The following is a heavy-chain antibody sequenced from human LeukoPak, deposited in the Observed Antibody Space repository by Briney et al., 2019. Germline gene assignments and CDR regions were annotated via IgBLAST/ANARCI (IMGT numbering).Heavy chain of an antibody. CDR2: ISGSGDNT. J-gene: IGHJ4*02. CDR3: AKRSGYTTGWFFDF. D-gene: IGHD6-19*01. CDR1: GFSFSSYA. V-gene: IGHV3-23*01. Sequence: GGSLRLSCAASGFSFSSYAMSWVRQAPGKGLEWVSSISGSGDNTYYAESVKGRFTISRDNSKNTLFLQMNSLRAEDTAVFYCAKRSGYTTGWFFDFWGQGALVTVSS.